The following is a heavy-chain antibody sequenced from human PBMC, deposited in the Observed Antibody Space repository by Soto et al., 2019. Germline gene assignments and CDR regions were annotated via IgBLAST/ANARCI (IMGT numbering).Heavy chain of an antibody. CDR3: ARDRHPAAPLFDY. CDR1: GFTFSSYG. J-gene: IGHJ4*02. D-gene: IGHD2-15*01. CDR2: IWYDGSNK. V-gene: IGHV3-33*01. Sequence: GGSLRLSCAASGFTFSSYGMHWVRQAPGKGLEWVAVIWYDGSNKYYADSVKGRFTISRDNSKNTLYLQMNSLRAEDTAVYYCARDRHPAAPLFDYWGQGTLVTVSS.